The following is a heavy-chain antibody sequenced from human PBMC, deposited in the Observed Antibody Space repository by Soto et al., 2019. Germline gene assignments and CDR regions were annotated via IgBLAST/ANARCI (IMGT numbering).Heavy chain of an antibody. J-gene: IGHJ3*02. V-gene: IGHV4-30-4*01. Sequence: QVQLQESGPGLVKPSQTLSLTCTVSGGSISSGDYYWSWIRQPPGKGLEWIGYIYYSGSTYYNPSLKSRVTRSVDTSKNQCSLKLSSVTAADTAVYYCARTTVTGPYDAFDIWGQGTMVTVSS. CDR1: GGSISSGDYY. CDR2: IYYSGST. CDR3: ARTTVTGPYDAFDI. D-gene: IGHD4-17*01.